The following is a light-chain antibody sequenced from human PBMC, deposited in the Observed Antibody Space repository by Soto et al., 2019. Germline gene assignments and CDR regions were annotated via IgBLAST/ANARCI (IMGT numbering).Light chain of an antibody. CDR3: QQRSNWPPALT. CDR2: DAS. Sequence: EIVLTQSPATLSLSPGERATLSCRASQSVSSYLAWYQQKPGQAPRLLIYDASNRATGTPARFSGSGSGTDFTLTISSLEPEDFAVYYCQQRSNWPPALTFGGGTKVDIK. CDR1: QSVSSY. J-gene: IGKJ4*01. V-gene: IGKV3-11*01.